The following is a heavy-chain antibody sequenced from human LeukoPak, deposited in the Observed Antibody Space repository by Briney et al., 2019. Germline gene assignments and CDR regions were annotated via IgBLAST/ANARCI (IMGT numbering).Heavy chain of an antibody. Sequence: GGSLRLFCGASGFIFSSCCMMWVRRAPAKGVVWGANIKQVGCEKYYMDSVKRGFTLSRHNDKNALYLQMNSLRAEHTAVYYCERARYSGSPFLDYWGQGTLVTVSS. CDR3: ERARYSGSPFLDY. V-gene: IGHV3-7*01. CDR1: GFIFSSCC. CDR2: IKQVGCEK. J-gene: IGHJ4*02. D-gene: IGHD1-26*01.